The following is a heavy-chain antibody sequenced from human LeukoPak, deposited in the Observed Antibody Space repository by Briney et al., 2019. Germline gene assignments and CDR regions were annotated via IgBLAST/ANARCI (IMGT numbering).Heavy chain of an antibody. CDR2: IYYSGST. V-gene: IGHV4-30-4*08. CDR3: ARDDDIVVVPAAS. CDR1: GGSISSGDYY. Sequence: SETLSLTCTVSGGSISSGDYYWSWIRQPPGKGLEWIGYIYYSGSTYYNPSLKSRVTISVDTSKNQFSLKLSSVTAADTAVYYCARDDDIVVVPAASWGQGTLVTVSS. D-gene: IGHD2-2*01. J-gene: IGHJ5*02.